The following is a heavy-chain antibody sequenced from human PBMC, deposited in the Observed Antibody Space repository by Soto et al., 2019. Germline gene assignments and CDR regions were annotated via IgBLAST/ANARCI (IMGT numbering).Heavy chain of an antibody. CDR3: ARDIGRSGYYDSSGYYRFDAFDI. V-gene: IGHV3-48*02. CDR2: ISSSSSTI. D-gene: IGHD3-22*01. Sequence: EVQLVESGGGLVQPGGSLRLSCAASGFTFSSYSMNWVRQAPGKGLEWVSYISSSSSTIYYADSVKGRFTISRDNAKNSLYLQMNSLRDEDTAVYYCARDIGRSGYYDSSGYYRFDAFDIWGQGTMVTVSS. CDR1: GFTFSSYS. J-gene: IGHJ3*02.